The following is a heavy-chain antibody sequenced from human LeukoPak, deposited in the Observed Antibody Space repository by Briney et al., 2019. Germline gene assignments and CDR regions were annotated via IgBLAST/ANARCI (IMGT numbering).Heavy chain of an antibody. J-gene: IGHJ4*02. CDR3: AKHSAWSFDY. CDR2: ISDSCSTT. V-gene: IGHV3-23*01. D-gene: IGHD6-19*01. Sequence: WGSLRLSCAVSGFSFSGYDMTWVRYAPGKGLELVSGISDSCSTTYYADSVKCRFTILTDNSNNTLYLQVTSPRAADTAVYFCAKHSAWSFDYWGQGNLVTVSS. CDR1: GFSFSGYD.